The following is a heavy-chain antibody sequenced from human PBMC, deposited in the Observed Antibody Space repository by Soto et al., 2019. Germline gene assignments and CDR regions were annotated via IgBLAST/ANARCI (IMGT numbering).Heavy chain of an antibody. Sequence: EVQVLESGGGLIQSGWSLRLSCVFSEFAFSTFGMSWVRQAPGKGLESVSSISAIGDSTFHADSVKGRFSISRDNSRNSLYLQMNNLRAEDTAVYYCATVGPYSPRWDFWGQGTVVTVSS. CDR1: EFAFSTFG. CDR3: ATVGPYSPRWDF. D-gene: IGHD2-15*01. J-gene: IGHJ3*01. CDR2: ISAIGDST. V-gene: IGHV3-23*01.